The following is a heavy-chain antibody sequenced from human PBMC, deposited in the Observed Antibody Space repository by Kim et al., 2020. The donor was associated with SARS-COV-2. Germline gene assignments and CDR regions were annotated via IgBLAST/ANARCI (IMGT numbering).Heavy chain of an antibody. J-gene: IGHJ4*02. CDR2: ISYDGSNK. CDR1: GFTFSSYG. Sequence: GGSLRLSCAASGFTFSSYGMHWVRQAPGKGLEWVAVISYDGSNKYYADSVKGRFTISRDNSKNTLYLQMNSLRAEDTAVYYCAKDRGRGATFDYWGQGTLVTVSS. V-gene: IGHV3-30*18. CDR3: AKDRGRGATFDY. D-gene: IGHD1-26*01.